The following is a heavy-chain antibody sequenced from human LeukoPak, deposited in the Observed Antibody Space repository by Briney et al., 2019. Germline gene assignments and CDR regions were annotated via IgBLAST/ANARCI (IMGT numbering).Heavy chain of an antibody. J-gene: IGHJ4*02. V-gene: IGHV4-59*01. D-gene: IGHD3-10*01. Sequence: SETLSPTCTVSGGSISSYYWSWIRQPPGKGLEWIGYIYYSGSTNYNPSLKSRVTISVDTSKNQFSLKLSSVTAADTAVYYCAGYGSATAISRWGQGTLVTVSS. CDR1: GGSISSYY. CDR2: IYYSGST. CDR3: AGYGSATAISR.